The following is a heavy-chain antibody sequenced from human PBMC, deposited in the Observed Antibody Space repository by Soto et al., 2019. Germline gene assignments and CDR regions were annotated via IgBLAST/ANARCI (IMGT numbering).Heavy chain of an antibody. D-gene: IGHD3-10*01. V-gene: IGHV4-34*01. CDR1: GGSFSGYY. Sequence: SETLSLTCAVYGGSFSGYYWSWIRQPPGKGLEWIGEINHSGSTNYNPSLKSRVTISVATSKNQFSLKLSSVTAADTAVYYCARGGHLWFGEPPDLYYYYYGMDVWGQGTTVTVSS. J-gene: IGHJ6*02. CDR2: INHSGST. CDR3: ARGGHLWFGEPPDLYYYYYGMDV.